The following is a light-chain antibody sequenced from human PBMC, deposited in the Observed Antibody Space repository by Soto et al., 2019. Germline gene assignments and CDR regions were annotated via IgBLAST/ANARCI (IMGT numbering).Light chain of an antibody. CDR2: DDS. V-gene: IGLV3-21*02. J-gene: IGLJ1*01. CDR1: NIGSKS. CDR3: QVWDRESEHDV. Sequence: SYELAQPPSVSVAPGQTARIPCGGTNIGSKSVHWYQQRPGQAPVMVVYDDSDRPSGIPERFSGSNSGDTATPSISRVEAGDEADYYCQVWDRESEHDVFGTGTKVTVL.